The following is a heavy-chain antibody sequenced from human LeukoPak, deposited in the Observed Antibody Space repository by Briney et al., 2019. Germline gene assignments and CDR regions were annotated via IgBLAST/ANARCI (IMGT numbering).Heavy chain of an antibody. Sequence: GGSLRLSCAASGFTFGSHAMHWVRQAPGKGLEWAAVISYDGNNVYYADSVKGRFTISRDNSKNTLYLQMNSLRAEDTAVYYCARDIGVGATRWFDPWGQGTLVTVSS. CDR3: ARDIGVGATRWFDP. V-gene: IGHV3-30-3*01. D-gene: IGHD1-26*01. CDR2: ISYDGNNV. CDR1: GFTFGSHA. J-gene: IGHJ5*02.